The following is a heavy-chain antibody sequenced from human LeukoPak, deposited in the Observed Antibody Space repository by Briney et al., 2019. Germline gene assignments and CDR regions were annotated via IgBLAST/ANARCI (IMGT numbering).Heavy chain of an antibody. J-gene: IGHJ5*02. D-gene: IGHD6-6*01. Sequence: SETLSLTCTVSNASISSYYWSWIRQPPGKGLEWIGYIYYSGTTNYNPSLKSRVTISVDTPKNQFSLRLTSVTAADTAVYYCARGGGYSSSYNWFDPWGQATLLTVSS. CDR1: NASISSYY. CDR2: IYYSGTT. V-gene: IGHV4-59*01. CDR3: ARGGGYSSSYNWFDP.